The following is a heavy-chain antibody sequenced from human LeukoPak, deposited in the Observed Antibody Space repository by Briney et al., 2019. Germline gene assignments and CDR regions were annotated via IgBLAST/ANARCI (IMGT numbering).Heavy chain of an antibody. V-gene: IGHV3-66*02. J-gene: IGHJ4*02. D-gene: IGHD1-26*01. Sequence: GGSLRLSCAASGFTVSSNYMSWVRQAPGKGLEWVSVIYSGGSTYYADSVKGRFTISRDNSKNTLYLQMNSLRAEDTAVYYCAREPRGSYFEYYFDYWGQGTLVTVSS. CDR3: AREPRGSYFEYYFDY. CDR2: IYSGGST. CDR1: GFTVSSNY.